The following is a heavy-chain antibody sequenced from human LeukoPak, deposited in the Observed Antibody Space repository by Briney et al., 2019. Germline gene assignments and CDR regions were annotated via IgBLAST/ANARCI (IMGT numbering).Heavy chain of an antibody. CDR3: SREGEGEDGTGHHNWYFDL. CDR2: ISGYNGNT. J-gene: IGHJ2*01. D-gene: IGHD2-8*02. Sequence: ASVKVSCKASSYSFTRYGISWVRQAPGQGLEWMGWISGYNGNTNYAQKFLGRVSMTADTSTSTAYMELRSLRSGDTAMYYCSREGEGEDGTGHHNWYFDLWGRGTLVTVSS. V-gene: IGHV1-18*01. CDR1: SYSFTRYG.